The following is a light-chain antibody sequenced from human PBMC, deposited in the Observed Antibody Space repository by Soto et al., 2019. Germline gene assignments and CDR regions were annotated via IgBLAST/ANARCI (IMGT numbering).Light chain of an antibody. CDR2: GAS. Sequence: EIVLTQSPGTLSLSPGERATLSCRASQSINRNYLAWHQQKPGQGPRLLIYGASTRATGTPERFSASGSGTDFTLTISRLEPEDFAISYCPQYGNVPRTFGRGTKVDI. CDR1: QSINRNY. CDR3: PQYGNVPRT. V-gene: IGKV3-20*01. J-gene: IGKJ1*01.